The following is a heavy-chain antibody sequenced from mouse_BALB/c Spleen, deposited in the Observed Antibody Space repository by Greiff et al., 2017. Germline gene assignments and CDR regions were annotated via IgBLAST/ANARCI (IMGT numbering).Heavy chain of an antibody. CDR1: GFTFNTYA. CDR2: IRSKSNNYAT. D-gene: IGHD2-3*01. V-gene: IGHV10-1*02. Sequence: EVQLVESGGGLVQPKGSLKLSCAASGFTFNTYAMNWVRQAPGKGLEWVARIRSKSNNYATYYADSVKDRFTISRDDSQSMLYLQMNNLKTEDTAMYYCVRHGGGYYDYYAMDYWGQGTSVTVSS. J-gene: IGHJ4*01. CDR3: VRHGGGYYDYYAMDY.